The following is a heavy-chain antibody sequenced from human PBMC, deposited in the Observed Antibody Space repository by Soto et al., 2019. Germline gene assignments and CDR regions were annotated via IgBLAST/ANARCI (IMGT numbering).Heavy chain of an antibody. CDR1: GFTFSSYD. Sequence: PGGSLRLSCAASGFTFSSYDMHWVRQATGKGLEWVSAIGTAGDTYYPGSVKGRFTISRENAKNSLYLQINSLRAGDTAVYYCARSYGSGMALDYWGQGTLVTVSS. CDR3: ARSYGSGMALDY. J-gene: IGHJ4*02. V-gene: IGHV3-13*04. CDR2: IGTAGDT. D-gene: IGHD3-10*01.